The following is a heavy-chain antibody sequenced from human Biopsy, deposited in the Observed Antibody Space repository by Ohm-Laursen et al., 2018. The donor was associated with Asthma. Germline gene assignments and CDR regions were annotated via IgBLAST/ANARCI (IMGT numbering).Heavy chain of an antibody. J-gene: IGHJ2*01. CDR3: ARAVSSSSYWYFDL. CDR2: IYYSGRT. V-gene: IGHV4-39*02. Sequence: GTPSLTCIVSGDAMSTSGSYWGWIRQSPGKGLEWIGSIYYSGRTYYNPSLESRVTISADTSKNHFSLKVTSVTAADTAVYYCARAVSSSSYWYFDLWGRGDLVTVSS. CDR1: GDAMSTSGSY. D-gene: IGHD6-6*01.